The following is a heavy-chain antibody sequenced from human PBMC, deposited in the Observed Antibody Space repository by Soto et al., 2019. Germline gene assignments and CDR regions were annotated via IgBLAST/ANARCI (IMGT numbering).Heavy chain of an antibody. J-gene: IGHJ6*02. Sequence: ASVKVSCKASGYTFTSYGISWVRQAPGQGLEWMGWISAYNGNTNYAQKLQGRVTMTTDTSTSTAYMELRSLRSDDTAVYYCARDQLWTAPGGDYYYGMDVWGQGTTVTV. CDR3: ARDQLWTAPGGDYYYGMDV. CDR2: ISAYNGNT. CDR1: GYTFTSYG. V-gene: IGHV1-18*01. D-gene: IGHD5-18*01.